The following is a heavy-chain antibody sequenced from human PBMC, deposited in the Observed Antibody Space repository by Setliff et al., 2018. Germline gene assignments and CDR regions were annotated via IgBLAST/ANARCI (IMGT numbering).Heavy chain of an antibody. CDR2: ISIDDDKT. CDR3: ASTYYYGSGSRYAFDI. CDR1: GYTFISYD. D-gene: IGHD3-10*01. Sequence: ASVKVSCKASGYTFISYDISWVRQAPGQGLEWMGWISIDDDKTKYAQKFQGRVTMTRNTSISTAYMELSSLRSEDTAVYYCASTYYYGSGSRYAFDIWGQGTMVT. J-gene: IGHJ3*02. V-gene: IGHV1-8*01.